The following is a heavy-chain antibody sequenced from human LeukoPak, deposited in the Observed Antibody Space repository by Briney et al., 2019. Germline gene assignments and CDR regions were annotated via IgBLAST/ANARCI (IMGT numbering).Heavy chain of an antibody. Sequence: TSETLSLTCTVSGGSISSGDYYWSWIRQPPGKGLEWIGYIYYSGSTYYNPSLKSRVTISVDTSKNQFSLKLSSVTAADTAVYYCARDHYDILTCYSPLGYWGQGTLVTVSS. CDR3: ARDHYDILTCYSPLGY. D-gene: IGHD3-9*01. CDR2: IYYSGST. V-gene: IGHV4-30-4*01. J-gene: IGHJ4*02. CDR1: GGSISSGDYY.